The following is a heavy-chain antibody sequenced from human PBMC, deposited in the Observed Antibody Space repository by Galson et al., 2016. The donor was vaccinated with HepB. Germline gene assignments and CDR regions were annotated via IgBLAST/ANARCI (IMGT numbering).Heavy chain of an antibody. V-gene: IGHV4-59*08. J-gene: IGHJ3*02. CDR1: SNSISSYY. D-gene: IGHD6-19*01. Sequence: SETLSLTCTVSSNSISSYYWSWTRQPPGKGLEWIGYIYYSGSTNYDPSLKSRVTISVDTSKNQFSLKLSSVTAADTAVYYCARTVNSGWYGDAFDIWGQGTMVTVSS. CDR3: ARTVNSGWYGDAFDI. CDR2: IYYSGST.